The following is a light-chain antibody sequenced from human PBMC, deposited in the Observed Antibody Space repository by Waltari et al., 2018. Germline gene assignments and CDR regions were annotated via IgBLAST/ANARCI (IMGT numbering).Light chain of an antibody. CDR1: QSVSTY. Sequence: AIRMTQSPSSLSASTGDRVTITCRASQSVSTYLAWYQQKLGKAPKLLIYAASTLQRGVPSRFSGSGSGTDFTLSISCLQSEDFATYYCQQYYDYLRTFGQGTKVEIK. J-gene: IGKJ1*01. V-gene: IGKV1-8*01. CDR3: QQYYDYLRT. CDR2: AAS.